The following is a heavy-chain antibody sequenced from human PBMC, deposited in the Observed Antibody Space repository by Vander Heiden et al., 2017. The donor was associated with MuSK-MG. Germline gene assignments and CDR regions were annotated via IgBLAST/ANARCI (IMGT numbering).Heavy chain of an antibody. D-gene: IGHD3-10*01. V-gene: IGHV4-39*01. J-gene: IGHJ5*02. CDR3: ARHPDYYGSGSYYHVNWFDP. CDR1: GRSINIINYY. CDR2: IYYSGSA. Sequence: QLQLQESGPGLVKPSETLSLTCTVSGRSINIINYYWDWICQPPGNGPEWIGSIYYSGSAYYNPSLKSRVTISLDTSKNNFSLKLSSVTAADTAVYYCARHPDYYGSGSYYHVNWFDPWGQGTLVTVSS.